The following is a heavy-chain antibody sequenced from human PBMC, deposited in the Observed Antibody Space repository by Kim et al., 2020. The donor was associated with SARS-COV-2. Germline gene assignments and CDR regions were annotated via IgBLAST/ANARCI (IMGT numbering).Heavy chain of an antibody. V-gene: IGHV3-30*18. CDR2: ISYDGSNK. CDR1: GFTFSSYG. J-gene: IGHJ1*01. D-gene: IGHD3-10*01. Sequence: GGSLRLSCAASGFTFSSYGMHWVRQAPGKGLEWVAVISYDGSNKYYADSVKGRFTISRDNSKNTLYLQMNSLRAEDTAVYYCAKDLTYYYGSGNSSEEY. CDR3: AKDLTYYYGSGNSSEEY.